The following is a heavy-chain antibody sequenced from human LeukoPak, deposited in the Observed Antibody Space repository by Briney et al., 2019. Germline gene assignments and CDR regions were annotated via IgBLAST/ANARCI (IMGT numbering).Heavy chain of an antibody. V-gene: IGHV4-61*10. CDR2: IYYSGST. CDR1: GGSISSGSYY. CDR3: ARTEPSGTTSH. J-gene: IGHJ4*02. Sequence: PSETLSLTCTVSGGSISSGSYYWSWIRQPAGKGLEWIGYIYYSGSTNYNPSLKSRVTLSVDTSRNQFSLSLRSMTAADTAVYYCARTEPSGTTSHWGQGTLVTVSS. D-gene: IGHD1-1*01.